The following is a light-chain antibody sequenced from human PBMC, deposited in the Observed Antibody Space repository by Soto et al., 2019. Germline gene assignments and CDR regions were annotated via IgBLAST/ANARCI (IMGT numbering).Light chain of an antibody. V-gene: IGKV1-9*01. CDR1: QGINRF. CDR2: AAS. J-gene: IGKJ5*01. Sequence: DIQMTPSPSTLSASVGDRVTITCRASQGINRFLAWYQQKPGKAPKLLIYAASTLQSGVPSRFSGSGSGTEFTLTISSLQPEDFATYYCQQLKSNLITFGQGTRLEI. CDR3: QQLKSNLIT.